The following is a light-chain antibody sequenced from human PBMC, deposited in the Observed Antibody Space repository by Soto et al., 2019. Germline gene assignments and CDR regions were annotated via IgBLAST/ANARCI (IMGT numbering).Light chain of an antibody. CDR3: QQFYNYPRT. Sequence: AIRMTQSPSSFSASTGDRVSITCRATQDIGTYLAWYQQIPGKAPKLLIYDASTLQTGVPSRFSGSGSGTDSTLTISYLQSEDFGTYYCQQFYNYPRTLGQGTKVDIK. J-gene: IGKJ1*01. V-gene: IGKV1-8*01. CDR2: DAS. CDR1: QDIGTY.